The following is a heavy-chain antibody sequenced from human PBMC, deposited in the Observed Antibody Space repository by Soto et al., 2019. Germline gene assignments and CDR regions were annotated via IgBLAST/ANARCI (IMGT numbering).Heavy chain of an antibody. CDR1: GGSISSGGDY. V-gene: IGHV4-31*03. CDR2: IYYSGST. D-gene: IGHD1-1*01. J-gene: IGHJ4*02. Sequence: PSETLSLTCTVSGGSISSGGDYWSWIRQHPGKGLEWIGYIYYSGSTYYNPSLKSRVTISVDTSKNQFSLKLSSVTAADTAVYYCARVDGVRVDYWGQGTLVTAPQ. CDR3: ARVDGVRVDY.